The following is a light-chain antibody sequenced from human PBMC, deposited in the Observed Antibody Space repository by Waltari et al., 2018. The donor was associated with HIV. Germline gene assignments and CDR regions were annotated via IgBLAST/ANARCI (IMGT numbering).Light chain of an antibody. Sequence: QSVLTQLPSASGPPGQRVTISCSGSSSNIGSNTVNWYQQLPGTAPKLLIYSNNQRPSGVPDRFSGSKSGTSASLAISGLQSEDEADYYCAAWDDSLNGPVFGGGTKLTVL. CDR2: SNN. J-gene: IGLJ2*01. CDR1: SSNIGSNT. V-gene: IGLV1-44*01. CDR3: AAWDDSLNGPV.